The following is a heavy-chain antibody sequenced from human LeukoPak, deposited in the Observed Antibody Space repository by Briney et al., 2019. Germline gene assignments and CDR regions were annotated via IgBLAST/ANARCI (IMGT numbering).Heavy chain of an antibody. CDR2: IYSGGTT. Sequence: GGSLRLSCEASGFTVSNNFMNWVRQAPGKGLEWVSVIYSGGTTYYADSVKGRFTISRDNSKNTLYLQMNSLRPEDTAVYYCAKGDPYGSGSYPVDYWGQGTLVTVSS. V-gene: IGHV3-53*05. CDR1: GFTVSNNF. CDR3: AKGDPYGSGSYPVDY. D-gene: IGHD3-10*01. J-gene: IGHJ4*02.